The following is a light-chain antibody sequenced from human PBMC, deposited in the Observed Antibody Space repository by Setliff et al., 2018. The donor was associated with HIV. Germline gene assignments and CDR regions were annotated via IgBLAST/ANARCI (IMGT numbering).Light chain of an antibody. CDR3: QSYDSSLSGSYV. CDR1: TSSIGAGYD. J-gene: IGLJ1*01. V-gene: IGLV1-40*01. CDR2: GNT. Sequence: QSALPQPPSVSGAPGQRVTISCTGDTSSIGAGYDVHWYQQLPGTAPKLLIYGNTNRPSGVPDRFSGSKSGTSASLAITGLQSEDEAEYYCQSYDSSLSGSYVFGSGTKV.